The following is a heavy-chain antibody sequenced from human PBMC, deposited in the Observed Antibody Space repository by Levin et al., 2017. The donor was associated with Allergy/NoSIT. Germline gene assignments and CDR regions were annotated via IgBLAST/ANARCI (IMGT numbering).Heavy chain of an antibody. Sequence: PSETLSLTCTVSGGSISSSSYYWGWIRQPPGKGLEWIGSIYYSGSTSSHPSLKSRVTISVDTSKNQFSLKLSSVTAADTAVYYCARAPTLEDLRRQDGNWFDPWGQGTLVTVSP. J-gene: IGHJ5*02. D-gene: IGHD3-3*01. CDR1: GGSISSSSYY. CDR2: IYYSGST. V-gene: IGHV4-39*01. CDR3: ARAPTLEDLRRQDGNWFDP.